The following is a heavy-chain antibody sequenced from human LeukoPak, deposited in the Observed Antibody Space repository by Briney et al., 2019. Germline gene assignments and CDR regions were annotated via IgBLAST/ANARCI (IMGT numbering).Heavy chain of an antibody. J-gene: IGHJ5*02. V-gene: IGHV4-39*01. CDR3: ARRTSLPDYGDYEVPNWFDP. CDR1: GGSISSSSYY. D-gene: IGHD4-17*01. Sequence: KPSETLSLTCTVSGGSISSSSYYWGWIRQPPGKGLEWIGSIYYSGSTYYNPSLKSRVTISVDTSKNQFSLKLSSVTAADTAVYYCARRTSLPDYGDYEVPNWFDPWGQGTLVTVSS. CDR2: IYYSGST.